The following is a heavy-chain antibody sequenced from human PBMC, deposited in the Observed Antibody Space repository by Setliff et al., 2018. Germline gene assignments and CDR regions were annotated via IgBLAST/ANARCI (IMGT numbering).Heavy chain of an antibody. D-gene: IGHD3-10*01. CDR2: IYYRGDT. CDR3: ARDRSYYASGSFTKWFDY. V-gene: IGHV4-39*02. CDR1: GGSISSGGYY. Sequence: SETLSLTCTVSGGSISSGGYYWSWIRQHPGKGLEWIGRIYYRGDTYYNPSLKGRLTISVDTAQNQFSLRLTSVTAADTAVYCCARDRSYYASGSFTKWFDYWGQGALVTVSS. J-gene: IGHJ4*02.